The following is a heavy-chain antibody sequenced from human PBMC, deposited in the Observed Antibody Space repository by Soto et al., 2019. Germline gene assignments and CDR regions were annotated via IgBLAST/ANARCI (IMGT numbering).Heavy chain of an antibody. V-gene: IGHV4-59*08. CDR1: GCSISSYY. CDR3: AKPWDPPDY. J-gene: IGHJ4*02. CDR2: IYYSGST. D-gene: IGHD1-26*01. Sequence: SETLSHTCTFSGCSISSYYWSWIRQPPGKGLEWIGYIYYSGSTYYNPSLKSRVTISVDTSKNQFSLKLSSVTAADTAVYYCAKPWDPPDYWGQGTLVTVSS.